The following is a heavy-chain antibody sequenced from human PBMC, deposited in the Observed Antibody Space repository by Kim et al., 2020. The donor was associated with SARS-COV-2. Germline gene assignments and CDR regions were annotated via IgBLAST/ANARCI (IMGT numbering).Heavy chain of an antibody. CDR1: GDTFSSYA. CDR2: IIPIFGTA. D-gene: IGHD6-13*01. Sequence: SVKVSCKASGDTFSSYAISWVRQAPGQGLEWMGGIIPIFGTANYAQKFQGRVTITADESTSTAYMELSSLRSEDTAVYYCARAWRSGIAAAGDYWGQGTLVTVSS. CDR3: ARAWRSGIAAAGDY. J-gene: IGHJ4*02. V-gene: IGHV1-69*13.